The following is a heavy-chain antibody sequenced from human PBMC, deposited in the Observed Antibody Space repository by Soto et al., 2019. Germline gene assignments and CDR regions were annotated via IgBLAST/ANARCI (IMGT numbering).Heavy chain of an antibody. D-gene: IGHD4-17*01. Sequence: QVQLVESGGGVVQPGRSLRLSCAASGFTFSSYGMHWVRQAPGKGLEWVAVISYDGSNKYYADSVKGRFTISRDNSKNTLYLQMNSLRAEDTAVYYCTKEIGDFYWYIHIWGRGTLVTVSS. CDR1: GFTFSSYG. J-gene: IGHJ2*01. CDR3: TKEIGDFYWYIHI. V-gene: IGHV3-30*18. CDR2: ISYDGSNK.